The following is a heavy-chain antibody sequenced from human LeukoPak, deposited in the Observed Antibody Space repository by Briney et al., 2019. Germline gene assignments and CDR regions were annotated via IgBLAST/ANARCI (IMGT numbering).Heavy chain of an antibody. CDR1: GYSISSGNY. CDR3: ARTMEGYCSGGSCYQYSYYMDV. J-gene: IGHJ6*03. Sequence: SETLSLTCTVSGYSISSGNYWGWIRQSPGKGLEWIGTIYHSGSTYYNPSLKSRVTISVDTSKNQFSLKLTSVTAADTAVYYCARTMEGYCSGGSCYQYSYYMDVWGKGTTVTVSS. CDR2: IYHSGST. V-gene: IGHV4-38-2*02. D-gene: IGHD2-15*01.